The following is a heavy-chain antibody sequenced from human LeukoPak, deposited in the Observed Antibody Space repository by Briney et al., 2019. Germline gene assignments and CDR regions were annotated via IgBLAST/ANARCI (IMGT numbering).Heavy chain of an antibody. CDR3: ATKQWLAPPPDS. V-gene: IGHV3-74*01. Sequence: GGSLRLPCAASGFTFSKYWMLWVRQAPGKGLESVSRINTDGTVTTYADSVKGRFTVSRDNAANTMFLQMNSVRDEDTAVYYCATKQWLAPPPDSWGQGTPVTVSS. J-gene: IGHJ4*02. CDR2: INTDGTVT. D-gene: IGHD6-19*01. CDR1: GFTFSKYW.